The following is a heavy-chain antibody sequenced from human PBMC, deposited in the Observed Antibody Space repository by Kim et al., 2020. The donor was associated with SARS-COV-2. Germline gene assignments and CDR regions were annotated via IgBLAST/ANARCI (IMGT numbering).Heavy chain of an antibody. V-gene: IGHV1-18*01. Sequence: ASVKVSCKASGYTFTSYGISWVLQAPGQGLEWMGWISAYNGNTNYAQKLQGRVTMTTDTSTSTAYMELRSLRSDDTAVYYCARDVLSYYGSSGYFDYWGQGTLVTVSS. CDR2: ISAYNGNT. J-gene: IGHJ4*02. CDR3: ARDVLSYYGSSGYFDY. CDR1: GYTFTSYG. D-gene: IGHD3-22*01.